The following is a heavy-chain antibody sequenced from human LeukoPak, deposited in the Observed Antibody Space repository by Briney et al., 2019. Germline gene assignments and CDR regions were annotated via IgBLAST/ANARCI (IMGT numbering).Heavy chain of an antibody. CDR1: GFTFSSYG. D-gene: IGHD5-18*01. Sequence: GGSLRLSCAASGFTFSSYGMHWVRQAPGRGLEWVAFISYDGSNKDYADSVRGRFSISRDNSKNTLYLQMNSLRAEDTAVYYCAKEGGYSYGYPFDYWGQGTLVPVSS. CDR3: AKEGGYSYGYPFDY. J-gene: IGHJ4*02. V-gene: IGHV3-33*05. CDR2: ISYDGSNK.